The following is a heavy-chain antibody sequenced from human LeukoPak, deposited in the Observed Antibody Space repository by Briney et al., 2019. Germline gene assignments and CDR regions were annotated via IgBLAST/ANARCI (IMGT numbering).Heavy chain of an antibody. CDR3: ARYYYDSSGYYYFDY. J-gene: IGHJ4*02. Sequence: SETLSLTCTVSGGSISSGGYYWSWIRQHPGKGLEWIGYIYYSGSTYYNPSLKSRVTISVDTSKNQFSLKLSSVTAADTAVYYCARYYYDSSGYYYFDYWGQGTLVTVSS. D-gene: IGHD3-22*01. V-gene: IGHV4-31*03. CDR2: IYYSGST. CDR1: GGSISSGGYY.